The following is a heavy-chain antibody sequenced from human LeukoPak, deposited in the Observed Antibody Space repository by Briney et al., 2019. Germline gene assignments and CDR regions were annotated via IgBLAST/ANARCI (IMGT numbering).Heavy chain of an antibody. D-gene: IGHD4-17*01. CDR1: GYTFTGYY. Sequence: GASVKVSCKASGYTFTGYYMHWVRQAPGQGLEWMGWINPNSGGTNYAQKFQGRVTMTRDTSISTAYMELSRLRSDDTAVYYCARGRIYGDYAHGDYWGQGTLVTVSS. V-gene: IGHV1-2*02. J-gene: IGHJ4*02. CDR3: ARGRIYGDYAHGDY. CDR2: INPNSGGT.